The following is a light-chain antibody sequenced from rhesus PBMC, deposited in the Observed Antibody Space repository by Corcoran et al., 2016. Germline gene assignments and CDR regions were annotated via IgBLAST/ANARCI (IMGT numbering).Light chain of an antibody. CDR1: QGISSW. Sequence: DIQMTQSPSSLSASVGDTATITCRARQGISSWLAWYQQKTGKAPKLLNYKASRLQSGVPSRFSGSGSGTDFTLTISSLQSEDFATYYCQQYSSRPWTFGQGTKVEIK. V-gene: IGKV1-22*01. CDR2: KAS. CDR3: QQYSSRPWT. J-gene: IGKJ1*01.